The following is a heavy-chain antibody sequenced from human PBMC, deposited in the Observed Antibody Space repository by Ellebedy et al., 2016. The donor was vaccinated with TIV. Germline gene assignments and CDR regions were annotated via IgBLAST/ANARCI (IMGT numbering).Heavy chain of an antibody. D-gene: IGHD5-24*01. CDR2: INPSGGST. J-gene: IGHJ6*02. Sequence: ASVKVSXXASGYTFTSYYMHWVRQAPGQGLEWMGIINPSGGSTSYAQKFQGRVTMTRDTSTSTVYMELSSLRSEDTAVYYCARDLFGDDSGYYYYGMDVWGQGTTVTVSS. CDR3: ARDLFGDDSGYYYYGMDV. V-gene: IGHV1-46*01. CDR1: GYTFTSYY.